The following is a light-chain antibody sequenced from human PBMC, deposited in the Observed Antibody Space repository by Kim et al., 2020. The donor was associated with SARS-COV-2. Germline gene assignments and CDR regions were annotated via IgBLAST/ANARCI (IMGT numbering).Light chain of an antibody. J-gene: IGKJ4*01. CDR3: QQRANWLT. V-gene: IGKV3-11*01. Sequence: EVVLTQSPATLSLSPGERATLSCRASQSVSIYLAWYQHKPGQSPRLLIYDASNRATGIPARFSGSGSGTDFILTISSLEPEDVAVYYCQQRANWLTFGGGTKVDIK. CDR2: DAS. CDR1: QSVSIY.